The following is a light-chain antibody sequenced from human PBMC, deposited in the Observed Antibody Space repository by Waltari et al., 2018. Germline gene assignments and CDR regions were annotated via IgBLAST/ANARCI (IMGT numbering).Light chain of an antibody. J-gene: IGKJ2*01. CDR3: QQYYGPPFT. V-gene: IGKV4-1*01. Sequence: DIVMTQSPDSLAVSLGERATVNCKSSQSVLYSSNNKNYLAWYQQKPGQPPKLLIYWASTRASGVPDRFSGSWSGTDFTLTIASLQAEDVAVYYCQQYYGPPFTFGQGTKLEIK. CDR2: WAS. CDR1: QSVLYSSNNKNY.